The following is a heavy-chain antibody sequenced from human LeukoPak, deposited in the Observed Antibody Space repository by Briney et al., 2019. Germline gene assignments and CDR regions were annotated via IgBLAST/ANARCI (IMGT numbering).Heavy chain of an antibody. D-gene: IGHD3-22*01. J-gene: IGHJ3*02. CDR1: GFTFSSYA. Sequence: GGSLRLSCAASGFTFSSYAMHWVRQAPGKGLEWVAVISYDGSNKYYADSVKGRFTISRDNSKNTLYLQMNSLRAEDTAVYYCARDYYDSSGHLDDAFDIWGQGTMVTVSS. CDR2: ISYDGSNK. V-gene: IGHV3-30*04. CDR3: ARDYYDSSGHLDDAFDI.